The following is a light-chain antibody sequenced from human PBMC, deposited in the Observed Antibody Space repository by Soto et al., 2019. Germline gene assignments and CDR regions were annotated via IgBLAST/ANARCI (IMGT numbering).Light chain of an antibody. Sequence: EIVLTQSPATLSVSPGERATLFCRASQGISTLLAWYQQKPGQAPRLLIYAASTRAAGIPARFSGSGSGTDFTLTISSLQSEDFAIYYCQQSYSIPEFGLGTKVEI. CDR2: AAS. V-gene: IGKV3-15*01. CDR1: QGISTL. CDR3: QQSYSIPE. J-gene: IGKJ1*01.